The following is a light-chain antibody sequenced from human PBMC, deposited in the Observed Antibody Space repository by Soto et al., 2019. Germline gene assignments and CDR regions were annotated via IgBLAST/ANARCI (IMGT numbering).Light chain of an antibody. CDR3: AAWDDSLSGWV. V-gene: IGLV1-47*01. CDR2: RNN. Sequence: QSVLTQPPSASGTPGQRVTISCSGSSSNIGSNLVYWYQQFPGTAPKLLIYRNNQRPSGVPDRFSGSKYGTSASLAISGLPPEDEADYYCAAWDDSLSGWVFGGGTKLTVL. CDR1: SSNIGSNL. J-gene: IGLJ3*02.